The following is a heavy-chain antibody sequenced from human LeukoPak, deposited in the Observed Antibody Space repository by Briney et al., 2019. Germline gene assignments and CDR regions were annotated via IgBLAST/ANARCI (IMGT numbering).Heavy chain of an antibody. J-gene: IGHJ2*01. D-gene: IGHD4-17*01. CDR2: VSIGGSFI. CDR1: GFTFSSYG. CDR3: GRNKINTVTTGWYFDL. Sequence: PGGSLRLSCAASGFTFSSYGMNWVRQAPGKGLEWVSFVSIGGSFIYYADSVKGRFTISRDDAKNSLYLQMNSLTAEDTAEYYCGRNKINTVTTGWYFDLWGRGTLVSVSS. V-gene: IGHV3-21*01.